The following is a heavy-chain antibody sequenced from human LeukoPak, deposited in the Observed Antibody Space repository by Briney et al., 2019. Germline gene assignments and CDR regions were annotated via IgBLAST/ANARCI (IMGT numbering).Heavy chain of an antibody. Sequence: PSGGSLRLSCAASGFTFSSYGMHWVRQAPGKGLEWVAVISYDGSNKYYADSVKGRFTISRDNSKNTLYLQMNSLRAEDTAVYYCARGGTMIEWSMLGYWGQGTLVTVSS. V-gene: IGHV3-30*03. CDR2: ISYDGSNK. D-gene: IGHD3-22*01. CDR1: GFTFSSYG. J-gene: IGHJ4*02. CDR3: ARGGTMIEWSMLGY.